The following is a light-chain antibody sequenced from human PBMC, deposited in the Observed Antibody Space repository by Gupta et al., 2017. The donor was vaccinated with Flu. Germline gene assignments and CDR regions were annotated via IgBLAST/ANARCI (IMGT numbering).Light chain of an antibody. CDR2: GAS. Sequence: EIVMTQSPATLSVSPGERATLSCRASQSVSSNLAWYQQKPGQAPRLLIYGASTRATGIPARVSGSGSGTEFTLTISSRQSEDFAVYYCQQYNNWPRGTFGQGTKVEIK. J-gene: IGKJ1*01. V-gene: IGKV3-15*01. CDR3: QQYNNWPRGT. CDR1: QSVSSN.